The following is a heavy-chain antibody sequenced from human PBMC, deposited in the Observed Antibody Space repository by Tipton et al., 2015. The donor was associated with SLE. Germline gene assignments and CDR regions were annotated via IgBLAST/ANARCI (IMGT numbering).Heavy chain of an antibody. J-gene: IGHJ4*02. D-gene: IGHD6-6*01. V-gene: IGHV4-39*07. CDR3: ARDLAARGGHYFDY. CDR2: IYYSGST. Sequence: TLSLTCTVSGGSISSSSYYWGWIRQPPGKGLEWIGSIYYSGSTNYNPSLKSRVTISVDTSKNKFSLKLSTVTAADTAVYYCARDLAARGGHYFDYWGQGTLVTVSS. CDR1: GGSISSSSYY.